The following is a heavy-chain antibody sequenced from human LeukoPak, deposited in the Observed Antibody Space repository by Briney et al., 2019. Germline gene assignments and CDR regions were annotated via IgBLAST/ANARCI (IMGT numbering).Heavy chain of an antibody. J-gene: IGHJ5*02. D-gene: IGHD2-2*01. CDR3: AREVGTSWFDP. V-gene: IGHV4-30-4*01. CDR2: VYYSGST. Sequence: PSETLSLTCTVSGGSISSGDYYWSWIRQPPGKGLEWIGYVYYSGSTYYNPSLKSRVTISVDTSKNQFSLKLSSVTAADTAVYYCAREVGTSWFDPWGQGTLVTVSS. CDR1: GGSISSGDYY.